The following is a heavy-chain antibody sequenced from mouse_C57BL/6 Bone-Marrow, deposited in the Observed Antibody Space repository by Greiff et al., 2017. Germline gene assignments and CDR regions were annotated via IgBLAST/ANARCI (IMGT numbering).Heavy chain of an antibody. CDR2: INPYTGGT. Sequence: EVQLQQSGPVLVKPGASVKMSCKASGYTFTDYYMNWVKQSHGKSLEWIGVINPYTGGTSYNQKFKGKATLTVDKSSSTAYMELNSLTSEDSAVYYCAREGPWFAYWGQGTLVTVSA. CDR1: GYTFTDYY. J-gene: IGHJ3*01. V-gene: IGHV1-19*01. CDR3: AREGPWFAY.